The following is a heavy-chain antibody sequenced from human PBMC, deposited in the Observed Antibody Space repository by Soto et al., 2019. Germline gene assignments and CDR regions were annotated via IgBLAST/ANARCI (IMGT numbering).Heavy chain of an antibody. J-gene: IGHJ4*02. CDR1: GGSISSYY. Sequence: SETLSLTCTVSGGSISSYYWSWIRQPPGKGLEWIGYIYYSGSTNYNPSLKSRVTISVDTSKNQFSLKLSSVTAADTAVYYCARTLHYYGSGSYFDYWGQGTLVTVSS. CDR3: ARTLHYYGSGSYFDY. V-gene: IGHV4-59*01. CDR2: IYYSGST. D-gene: IGHD3-10*01.